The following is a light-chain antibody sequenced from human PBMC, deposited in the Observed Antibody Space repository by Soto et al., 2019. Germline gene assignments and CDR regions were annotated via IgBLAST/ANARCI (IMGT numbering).Light chain of an antibody. Sequence: EIVLTQSPATLSLSPGERATLSCRASQIVGTYLAWYQQKPGQAPRLLIYDASNRATGIPARFSGSGSGTDFTLTISSLQSEDFAVYYCQQYNNWPITFGQGTRLEIK. CDR2: DAS. J-gene: IGKJ5*01. CDR3: QQYNNWPIT. V-gene: IGKV3-11*01. CDR1: QIVGTY.